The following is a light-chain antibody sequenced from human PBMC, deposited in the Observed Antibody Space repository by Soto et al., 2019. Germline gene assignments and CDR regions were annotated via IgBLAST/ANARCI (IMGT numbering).Light chain of an antibody. CDR1: SSDVGFYDR. V-gene: IGLV2-18*02. CDR2: EVS. J-gene: IGLJ1*01. Sequence: QSALTQPPSVSGSLGQSVTISCSGTSSDVGFYDRVSWYHQPPGTAPKLMIYEVSNRPSGVPDRFSGSKSGNTASLTISGLQAEDEADYYCSSYAISSTYVFGTGTKVTVL. CDR3: SSYAISSTYV.